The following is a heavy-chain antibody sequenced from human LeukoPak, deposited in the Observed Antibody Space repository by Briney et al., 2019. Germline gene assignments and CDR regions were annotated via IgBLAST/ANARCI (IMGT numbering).Heavy chain of an antibody. D-gene: IGHD6-19*01. J-gene: IGHJ4*02. CDR2: ITGSGDDT. Sequence: GGSLRLSCAASGFTFNNYAMSWVRQAPGRVLEWVSAITGSGDDTYHADSVKGRFTISRDNSKNTLYLQMNSLRAEDTAVYYCAKGSRNSRPYYFDFWGQGTLVTVSS. CDR3: AKGSRNSRPYYFDF. V-gene: IGHV3-23*01. CDR1: GFTFNNYA.